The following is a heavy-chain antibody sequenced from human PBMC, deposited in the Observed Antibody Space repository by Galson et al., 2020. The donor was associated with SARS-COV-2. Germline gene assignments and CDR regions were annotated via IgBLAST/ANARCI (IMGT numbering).Heavy chain of an antibody. CDR1: GDSIRSDNW. Sequence: SETLSLTCAVSGDSIRSDNWWSWVRQPPGKGLEWIGEIYNSGSTNYNPSLKSRVIISVDKSKNQFSLGLTSVTAADTALYFSTRGGPMNPVEDWGQGTLVTVSS. V-gene: IGHV4-4*02. CDR3: TRGGPMNPVED. J-gene: IGHJ4*02. CDR2: IYNSGST.